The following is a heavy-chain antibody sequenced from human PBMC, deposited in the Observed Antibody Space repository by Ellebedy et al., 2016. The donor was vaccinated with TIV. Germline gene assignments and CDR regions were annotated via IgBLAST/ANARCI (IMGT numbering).Heavy chain of an antibody. CDR1: GFTFSTYS. V-gene: IGHV3-48*01. J-gene: IGHJ4*02. CDR2: ICSSSSTI. Sequence: GESLKISCVGSGFTFSTYSMNWVRQAPGKGLEWVSYICSSSSTIYYADSVKGRFTVSRDNAQNTLFLQMNSLRVEDTAVYYCARGWSTPDSWGQGTLVIVSS. CDR3: ARGWSTPDS. D-gene: IGHD2-15*01.